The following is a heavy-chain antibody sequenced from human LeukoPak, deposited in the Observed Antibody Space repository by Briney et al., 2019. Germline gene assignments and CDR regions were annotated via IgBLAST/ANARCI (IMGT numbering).Heavy chain of an antibody. V-gene: IGHV1-18*01. CDR1: GYTFTSYG. CDR3: ARVLLGGCSSTSCYLTYYYYYGMDV. CDR2: ISAYNGNT. D-gene: IGHD2-2*01. J-gene: IGHJ6*02. Sequence: GASVKVSCKASGYTFTSYGISWVRQAPGQGLEWMGWISAYNGNTNYAQKLQGRVTMTTDTSTSTAYMELRSLRSDDTAVYYCARVLLGGCSSTSCYLTYYYYYGMDVWGQGTTVTVSS.